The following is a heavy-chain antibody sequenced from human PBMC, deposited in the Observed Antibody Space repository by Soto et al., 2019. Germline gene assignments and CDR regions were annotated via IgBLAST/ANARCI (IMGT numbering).Heavy chain of an antibody. J-gene: IGHJ4*02. Sequence: QVQLVESGGGLVKPGGSLRLSCAASGFTFSDYYMSWIRQAPGKGLEWVSYISSSGSTIYYADSVKGRFTISRDNAKNFLYLEMNSLRAEDTAVYYCARAVEDYDLLNTPFDCWGQGTPVTVSS. CDR3: ARAVEDYDLLNTPFDC. V-gene: IGHV3-11*01. CDR2: ISSSGSTI. D-gene: IGHD3-9*01. CDR1: GFTFSDYY.